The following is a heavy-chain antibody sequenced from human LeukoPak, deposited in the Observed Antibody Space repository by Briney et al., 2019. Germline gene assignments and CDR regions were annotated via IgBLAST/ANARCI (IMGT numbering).Heavy chain of an antibody. CDR2: IKQDGSEK. Sequence: GGSLRLSCAASGFTFSSYWMSWVRQAPGKGLEWVANIKQDGSEKYYVDSVKGRFTISRDNAKNSLYLQMNSLRAEDTAVYYCARRVWSGYYEGFDYWGQGTLVTVSS. V-gene: IGHV3-7*01. CDR1: GFTFSSYW. J-gene: IGHJ4*02. D-gene: IGHD3-3*01. CDR3: ARRVWSGYYEGFDY.